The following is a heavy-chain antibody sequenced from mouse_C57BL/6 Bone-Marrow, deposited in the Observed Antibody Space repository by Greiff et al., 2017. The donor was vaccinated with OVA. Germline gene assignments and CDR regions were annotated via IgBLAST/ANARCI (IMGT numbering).Heavy chain of an antibody. V-gene: IGHV5-17*01. D-gene: IGHD1-1*01. J-gene: IGHJ4*01. Sequence: DVKLVESGGGLVKPGGSLKLSCAASGFTFSDYGMHWVRQAPEKGLEWVAYISSGSSTIYYADTVKGRFTISRDNAKNTLFLQMTSLRSEDTAMYYCARDYYGSREAMDYWGQGTSVTVSS. CDR1: GFTFSDYG. CDR2: ISSGSSTI. CDR3: ARDYYGSREAMDY.